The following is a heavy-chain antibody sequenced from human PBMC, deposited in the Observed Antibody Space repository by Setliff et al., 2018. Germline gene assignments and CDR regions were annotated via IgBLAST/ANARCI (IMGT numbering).Heavy chain of an antibody. V-gene: IGHV4-39*07. CDR3: AKAGGYNFAD. CDR1: GVSISSSTYY. Sequence: SETLSLTCTVSGVSISSSTYYWGWIRQPPGKGLEWIGSIYHSGSTNYNPSLKSQVTISVETSKNQFSLKLSSVTAADTAVYYCAKAGGYNFADWGQGTLVTVSS. J-gene: IGHJ4*02. CDR2: IYHSGST. D-gene: IGHD1-1*01.